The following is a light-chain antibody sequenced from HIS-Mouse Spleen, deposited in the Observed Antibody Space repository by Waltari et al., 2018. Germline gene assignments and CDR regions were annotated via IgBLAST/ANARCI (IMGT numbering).Light chain of an antibody. V-gene: IGLV1-47*01. Sequence: QSVLTQPPSASGTPGQRVTISCSGSSSNIGSNYVYWYHQLPGTAPNLLIYRNNQRPSGVPDRFSGSKSGTSASLAISGLRSEDEADYYCAAWDDSLSGPVFGGGTKLTVL. J-gene: IGLJ3*02. CDR1: SSNIGSNY. CDR3: AAWDDSLSGPV. CDR2: RNN.